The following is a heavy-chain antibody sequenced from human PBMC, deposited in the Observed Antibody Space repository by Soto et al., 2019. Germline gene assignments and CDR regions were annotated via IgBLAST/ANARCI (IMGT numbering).Heavy chain of an antibody. CDR2: IYYSGST. J-gene: IGHJ4*02. V-gene: IGHV4-39*01. CDR1: GGSISTITYY. D-gene: IGHD3-10*01. Sequence: SETLSLTCTVSGGSISTITYYWGWIRQPPGKGLEWIGTIYYSGSTYYTPSLKSRVTISVDTSTNQFSLKLNDVTAADTAVYYCARHLYNYGSGSYFDYWGQGPLVTVAS. CDR3: ARHLYNYGSGSYFDY.